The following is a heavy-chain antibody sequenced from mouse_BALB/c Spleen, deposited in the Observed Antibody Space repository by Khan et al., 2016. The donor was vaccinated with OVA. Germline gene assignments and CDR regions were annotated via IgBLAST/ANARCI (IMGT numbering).Heavy chain of an antibody. J-gene: IGHJ2*01. Sequence: EGQLQQSGPELVKPGASVKISCKASGYSFTGYFMNWVMQSHGKSLEWIGRINPHIGETFYNQKFKGKATLTVDESSSTAHMELRSLASEDSAVYYCARIYRSDFDYWGQGTTLTVSS. CDR3: ARIYRSDFDY. D-gene: IGHD1-1*01. V-gene: IGHV1-20*02. CDR1: GYSFTGYF. CDR2: INPHIGET.